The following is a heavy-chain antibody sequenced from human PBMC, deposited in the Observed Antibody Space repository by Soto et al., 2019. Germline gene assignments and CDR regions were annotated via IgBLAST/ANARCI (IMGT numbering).Heavy chain of an antibody. CDR2: IYYGGTT. CDR1: GDSVSGGGYY. D-gene: IGHD3-16*01. V-gene: IGHV4-31*03. CDR3: LLWDARRPPYYYIDV. Sequence: QVQLQESGPGLVRPSQTLSLTCSVSGDSVSGGGYYWTWIRQHPGKGLEWIGYIYYGGTTSYNPSLGSRATISLDTSKNHRALQLPSVTDPDTAVYYSLLWDARRPPYYYIDVWGKGTSVTVSS. J-gene: IGHJ6*03.